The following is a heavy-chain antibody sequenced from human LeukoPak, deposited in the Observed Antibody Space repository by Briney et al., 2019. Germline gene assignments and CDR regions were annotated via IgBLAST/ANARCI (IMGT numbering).Heavy chain of an antibody. CDR2: VYYSGST. CDR1: GGSLSSYF. J-gene: IGHJ6*02. V-gene: IGHV4-59*12. D-gene: IGHD3-10*01. Sequence: PSETLSLTCTVSGGSLSSYFWSWIRRPPGMGLEWIGYVYYSGSTNCNPSLKSRVTISLDTSKNQFSLKLSSVTAADTAVYYCARAVYGSGSSIDRGMDVWGQGTTVTVSS. CDR3: ARAVYGSGSSIDRGMDV.